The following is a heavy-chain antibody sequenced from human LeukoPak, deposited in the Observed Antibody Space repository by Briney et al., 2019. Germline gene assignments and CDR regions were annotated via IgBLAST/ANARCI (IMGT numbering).Heavy chain of an antibody. D-gene: IGHD4-17*01. V-gene: IGHV3-30*02. CDR1: GFTVNKYG. J-gene: IGHJ4*02. CDR3: AKGDFRGYYGRDQFDF. Sequence: GGSLRLSCAASGFTVNKYGMHWVRQAPGKGLEWVSFIRFDGGNEYYAESVKGRFTVSRDNSKNTLYLQMNRLRAEGSALYYCAKGDFRGYYGRDQFDFWGQGTLVTVSS. CDR2: IRFDGGNE.